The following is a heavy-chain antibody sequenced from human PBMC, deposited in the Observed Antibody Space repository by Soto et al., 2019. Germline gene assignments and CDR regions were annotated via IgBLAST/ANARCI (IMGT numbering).Heavy chain of an antibody. V-gene: IGHV4-59*12. D-gene: IGHD3-10*01. CDR3: ARDLRFRGFYGMDV. CDR1: GASISRYY. J-gene: IGHJ6*02. CDR2: LYNTGST. Sequence: PSETLSLTCTVSGASISRYYWSWIRQSPGKGLEWIGYLYNTGSTIYNPSLKSRVTISVDTSNNQFSLKLSSVTAADTAVYYCARDLRFRGFYGMDVWGQGTTVTVSS.